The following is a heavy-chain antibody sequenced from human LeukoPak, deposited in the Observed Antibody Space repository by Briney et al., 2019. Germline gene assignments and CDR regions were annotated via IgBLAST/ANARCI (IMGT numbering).Heavy chain of an antibody. CDR3: AKDGVILAPGVYWYMDV. V-gene: IGHV3-30*02. J-gene: IGHJ6*03. CDR2: IRNDGAKT. D-gene: IGHD3-16*02. Sequence: GGSLRLSCVGSTFTFSDYGMHWVRQAPGKGLEWAAFIRNDGAKTYYADSAKGRFTISRDNSRNTLYLQMNSLTAEDTAVFYCAKDGVILAPGVYWYMDVWGRGTTVTVSS. CDR1: TFTFSDYG.